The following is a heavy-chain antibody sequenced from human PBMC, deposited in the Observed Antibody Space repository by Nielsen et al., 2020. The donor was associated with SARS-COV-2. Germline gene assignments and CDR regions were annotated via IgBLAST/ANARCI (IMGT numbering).Heavy chain of an antibody. CDR3: AKDGVVRGDALDL. J-gene: IGHJ3*01. Sequence: GESLKISCAASGFTFNIYAMAWVRRAPGRGLQWVTDVSSSGGSTYYTDSVKGRFTISRDNSKNTLYLEMHSPRVEDTAVYYCAKDGVVRGDALDLWGQGTMVTVSS. D-gene: IGHD3-10*01. CDR1: GFTFNIYA. V-gene: IGHV3-23*01. CDR2: VSSSGGST.